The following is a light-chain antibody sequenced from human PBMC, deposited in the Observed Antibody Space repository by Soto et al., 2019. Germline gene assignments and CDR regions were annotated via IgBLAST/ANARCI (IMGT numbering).Light chain of an antibody. CDR3: QQYGTSPIT. V-gene: IGKV3-20*01. J-gene: IGKJ5*01. Sequence: ENVLTQSPGTLSLSPGERATLSCRASQTVSSYLTWYQQRPDQAPRLLIYGASKRATGIPDRFRGSGSGTAFTLTISRLEPEDFALYYCQQYGTSPITFGQGTRLEIK. CDR2: GAS. CDR1: QTVSSY.